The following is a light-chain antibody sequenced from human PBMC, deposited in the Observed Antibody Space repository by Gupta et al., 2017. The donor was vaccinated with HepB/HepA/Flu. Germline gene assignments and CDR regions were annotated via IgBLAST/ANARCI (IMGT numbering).Light chain of an antibody. CDR2: SNS. Sequence: QSVLTQPPSASGTPGQRVTISCSGSSSNIGNNTVNWYQQLPGTAPKLLMYSNSKRPSGVPDRFSGSKSGTSASLAISGLQAEDEADYHCAAWDASRNGVVFGGGTKLTVL. CDR1: SSNIGNNT. J-gene: IGLJ2*01. V-gene: IGLV1-44*01. CDR3: AAWDASRNGVV.